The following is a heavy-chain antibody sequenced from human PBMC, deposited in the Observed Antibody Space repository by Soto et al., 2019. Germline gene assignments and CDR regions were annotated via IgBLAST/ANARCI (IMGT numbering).Heavy chain of an antibody. CDR1: RGSFGGYY. CDR3: ARGHVAAAGNLDY. CDR2: INHSGST. Sequence: PSDTLSLTCAVYRGSFGGYYWCWIRLPPGKGLEWIGEINHSGSTNYNPSLKSRVTISVDTSKNQFSLKLSSVTAADTAVYYCARGHVAAAGNLDYCDKGTLVTLSS. V-gene: IGHV4-34*01. D-gene: IGHD6-13*01. J-gene: IGHJ4*02.